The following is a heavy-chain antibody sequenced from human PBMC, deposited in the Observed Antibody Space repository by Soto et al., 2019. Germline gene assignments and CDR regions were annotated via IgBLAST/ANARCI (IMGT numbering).Heavy chain of an antibody. CDR1: GFTFSSYA. CDR3: ARAEYYDFWSGYRPFDY. J-gene: IGHJ4*02. CDR2: IKQDGSEK. V-gene: IGHV3-7*03. Sequence: GGSLRLSCAAFGFTFSSYAMSWVRQAPGKGLEWVANIKQDGSEKYYVDSVKGRFTISRDNAKNTLYLQMNSLRAEDTAVYYYARAEYYDFWSGYRPFDYWGQGTLVTVSS. D-gene: IGHD3-3*01.